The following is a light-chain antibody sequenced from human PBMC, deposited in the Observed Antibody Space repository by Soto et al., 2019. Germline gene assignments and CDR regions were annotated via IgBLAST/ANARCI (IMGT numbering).Light chain of an antibody. CDR1: QGVSTW. CDR2: TAS. CDR3: QQAASFPIT. V-gene: IGKV1-12*01. Sequence: DIQMTQSPSTLSASVGDRVTITCRASQGVSTWLAWYQQKPGKAPNLLIYTASSLQSGVPSRFSGSGSGTDFTLTINGLQPEHFATYYRQQAASFPITFGQGTRLEIK. J-gene: IGKJ5*01.